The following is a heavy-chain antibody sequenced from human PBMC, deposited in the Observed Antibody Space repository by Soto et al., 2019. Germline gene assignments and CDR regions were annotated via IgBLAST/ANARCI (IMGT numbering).Heavy chain of an antibody. CDR2: TIPIFGTV. CDR3: ASGNHRWILFWYFDL. J-gene: IGHJ2*01. V-gene: IGHV1-69*12. CDR1: GGTFSNYP. Sequence: QVQLVQSGAEVKKPGSSVKVSCKASGGTFSNYPISWVRQAPGQGLEWMGGTIPIFGTVTYAQKSQGRVTITADESTSTAYMELSSLRSEDTAVYYCASGNHRWILFWYFDLWGRGTLVTVAS. D-gene: IGHD5-18*01.